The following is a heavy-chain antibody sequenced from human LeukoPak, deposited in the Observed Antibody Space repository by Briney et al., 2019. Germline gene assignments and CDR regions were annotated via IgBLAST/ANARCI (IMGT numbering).Heavy chain of an antibody. CDR2: INSDGSST. D-gene: IGHD4-17*01. CDR1: GFTFSSYW. J-gene: IGHJ4*02. V-gene: IGHV3-74*01. Sequence: PGGSLRLSCAASGFTFSSYWMHWVRQAPGKGLVWVPRINSDGSSTSYADSVKGRFTISRDNAKNTLYLQMNSLRAEDTAVYYCARDFYGDYGDYWGQGTLVTVSS. CDR3: ARDFYGDYGDY.